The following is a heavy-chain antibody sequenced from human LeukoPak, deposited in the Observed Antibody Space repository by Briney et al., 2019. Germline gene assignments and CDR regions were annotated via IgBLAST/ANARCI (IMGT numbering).Heavy chain of an antibody. D-gene: IGHD6-13*01. Sequence: GGSLRLSCAASGFTFSSYAMSWVRQPPGKGMNWVSSISGSGGNTFYADSVKGRFTISRDNSKNTLYLQMNSLRAEDTAVYYCARDWPSEWQHLPDYDAVDIWGQGTMVTVSS. J-gene: IGHJ3*02. V-gene: IGHV3-23*01. CDR1: GFTFSSYA. CDR2: ISGSGGNT. CDR3: ARDWPSEWQHLPDYDAVDI.